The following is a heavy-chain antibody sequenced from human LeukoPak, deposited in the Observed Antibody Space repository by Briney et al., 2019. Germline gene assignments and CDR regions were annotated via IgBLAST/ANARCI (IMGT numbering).Heavy chain of an antibody. CDR1: GYTFTSYY. Sequence: ASVKVSCRASGYTFTSYYMHWVRQAPGQGLEWMGIINPSGGSTSYAQKFQGRVTTTRDMSTSTVYMELSSLRSEDTAVYYCARDYTAVLRYFDGGYMDVWGKGTTVTVSS. V-gene: IGHV1-46*01. J-gene: IGHJ6*03. D-gene: IGHD3-9*01. CDR3: ARDYTAVLRYFDGGYMDV. CDR2: INPSGGST.